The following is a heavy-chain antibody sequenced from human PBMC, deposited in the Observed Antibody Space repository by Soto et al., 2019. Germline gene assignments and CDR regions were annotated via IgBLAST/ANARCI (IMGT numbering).Heavy chain of an antibody. CDR3: ASYCSSTSCDGGWFDP. D-gene: IGHD2-2*01. Sequence: SETLSLTCAVYGGSFSGYYWSWIRQPPGKGLEWIGEINHSGSTNYNPSLKSRVTISVDTSKNQFSLKLSSVTAADTAVYYCASYCSSTSCDGGWFDPWGQGTLVTVSS. CDR1: GGSFSGYY. J-gene: IGHJ5*02. CDR2: INHSGST. V-gene: IGHV4-34*01.